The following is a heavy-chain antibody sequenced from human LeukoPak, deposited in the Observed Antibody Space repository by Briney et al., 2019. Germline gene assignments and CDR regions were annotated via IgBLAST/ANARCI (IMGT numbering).Heavy chain of an antibody. CDR2: IYSGGST. V-gene: IGHV3-66*01. D-gene: IGHD2-15*01. CDR1: GFTVSSNY. CDR3: ARDGPSEYCSGSSCYTPFDP. J-gene: IGHJ5*02. Sequence: GGSLRLSCAASGFTVSSNYMSWVRQAPGKGLEWVSVIYSGGSTYYADSVKGRFTISRDNSKNTLYLQMNSLRAEDTAVYYCARDGPSEYCSGSSCYTPFDPWGQGTLVTVSS.